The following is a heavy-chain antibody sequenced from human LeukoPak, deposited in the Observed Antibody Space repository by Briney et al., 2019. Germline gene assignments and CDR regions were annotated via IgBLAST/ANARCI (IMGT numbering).Heavy chain of an antibody. CDR3: AKDMGRYFDWLLEGWFDP. D-gene: IGHD3-9*01. J-gene: IGHJ5*02. V-gene: IGHV3-9*01. CDR2: ISWNSGSI. Sequence: GGSLRLSCAASGFTFDDYAMHWVRQAPGKGLEWVSGISWNSGSIGYADSVKGRFTISRDNAKNSLYLQMNSLRAEDTALYYCAKDMGRYFDWLLEGWFDPWGQGTLVTVSS. CDR1: GFTFDDYA.